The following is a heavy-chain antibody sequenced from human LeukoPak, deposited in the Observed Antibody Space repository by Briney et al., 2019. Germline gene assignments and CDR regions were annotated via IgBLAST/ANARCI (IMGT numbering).Heavy chain of an antibody. V-gene: IGHV3-23*01. D-gene: IGHD1-26*01. J-gene: IGHJ3*02. CDR2: MSGSGDIT. CDR3: AKDRRGGSYYAATLDI. Sequence: GGSLRLSCVASGFTFSNRAMTWVRQAPGKGPEWVACMSGSGDITYYADSVKGRFTIFRDNSNNTLYVQMNSLRVEDTAVYYCAKDRRGGSYYAATLDIWGQGTMVTVSS. CDR1: GFTFSNRA.